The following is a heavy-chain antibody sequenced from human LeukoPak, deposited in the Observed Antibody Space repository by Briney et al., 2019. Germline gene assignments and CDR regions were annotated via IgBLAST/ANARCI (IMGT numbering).Heavy chain of an antibody. J-gene: IGHJ4*02. V-gene: IGHV3-23*01. CDR3: AKVAWITMIVVVISHFDY. CDR2: ISGSGGST. CDR1: GFSLSNYW. Sequence: GGSLRLSCAASGFSLSNYWMNWVRQAPGKGLEWVSAISGSGGSTYYADSVKGRFTISRDNSKNTLYLQMNSLRAEDTAVYYCAKVAWITMIVVVISHFDYWGQGTLVTVSS. D-gene: IGHD3-22*01.